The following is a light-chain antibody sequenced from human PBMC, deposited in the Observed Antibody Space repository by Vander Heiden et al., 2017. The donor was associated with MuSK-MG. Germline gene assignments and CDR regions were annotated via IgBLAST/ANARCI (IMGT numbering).Light chain of an antibody. J-gene: IGKJ3*01. Sequence: DIQMTQSPSSLSASVGDRVTITCRPSQTISNYLNWFQQKPGKAPKLLINAASSLQSGVPSRFSGSGSGTDFTLTISSLQPEDFATYYCQQCDSPPFTFDHGTKVDLK. CDR3: QQCDSPPFT. V-gene: IGKV1-39*01. CDR1: QTISNY. CDR2: AAS.